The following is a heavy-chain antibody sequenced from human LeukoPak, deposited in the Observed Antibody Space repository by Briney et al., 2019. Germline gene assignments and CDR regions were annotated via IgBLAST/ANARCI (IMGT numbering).Heavy chain of an antibody. J-gene: IGHJ4*02. Sequence: SETLSLTCTVSGGSISSYYGSWLRQPPGKGLEWIGYIYYSGSTNYNPSLKSRVTISVDTSKNQFSLKLSSVTAADTAVYYCARVGDCGGDCYSSWGQGTLVTVSS. CDR1: GGSISSYY. D-gene: IGHD2-21*02. V-gene: IGHV4-59*01. CDR2: IYYSGST. CDR3: ARVGDCGGDCYSS.